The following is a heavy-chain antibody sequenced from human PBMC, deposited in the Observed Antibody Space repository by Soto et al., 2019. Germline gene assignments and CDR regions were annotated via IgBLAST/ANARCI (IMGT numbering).Heavy chain of an antibody. CDR3: AKDLGNYYGSGSYNPGGADY. CDR1: GFTFSSYA. J-gene: IGHJ4*02. Sequence: GGSLRLSCAASGFTFSSYAMSWVRQAPGKGLEWVSAISGSGGSTYYADSVKGRFTISRDNSKNTLYLQMNSLRAEDTAVYYCAKDLGNYYGSGSYNPGGADYWGQGTLVTVSS. CDR2: ISGSGGST. V-gene: IGHV3-23*01. D-gene: IGHD3-10*01.